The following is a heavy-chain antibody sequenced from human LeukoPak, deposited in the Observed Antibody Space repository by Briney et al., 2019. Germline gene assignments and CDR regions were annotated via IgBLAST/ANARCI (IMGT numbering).Heavy chain of an antibody. V-gene: IGHV4-38-2*02. D-gene: IGHD4-17*01. J-gene: IGHJ4*02. Sequence: SETLSLTCTVSGYSISSGYYWGWIRQPPGKGLEWIGSIYHSGSTYYNPSLKSRVTISVDTSKNQFSLKLSSVTAADTAVYYCARGRDYGDYAPAHWGQGTLVTVSS. CDR1: GYSISSGYY. CDR2: IYHSGST. CDR3: ARGRDYGDYAPAH.